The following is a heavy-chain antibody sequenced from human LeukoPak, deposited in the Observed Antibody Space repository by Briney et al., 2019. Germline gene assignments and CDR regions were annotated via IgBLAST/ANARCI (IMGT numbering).Heavy chain of an antibody. CDR3: AGGSGYPITS. D-gene: IGHD3-9*01. CDR1: GFSFRSYW. Sequence: GGSLRLSCAATGFSFRSYWMSWVRQAPGKGLEWLAIIKQDGSEKHYKGSVEGRFTISRDNAKNSLHLQMNSLRAEDTAVYYCAGGSGYPITSWGQGTLVTVSS. CDR2: IKQDGSEK. V-gene: IGHV3-7*01. J-gene: IGHJ5*02.